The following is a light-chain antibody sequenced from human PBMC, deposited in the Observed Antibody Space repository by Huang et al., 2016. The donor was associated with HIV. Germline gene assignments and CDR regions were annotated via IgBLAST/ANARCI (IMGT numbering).Light chain of an antibody. J-gene: IGKJ2*01. Sequence: EIVLTQSPGTLSLSPGERATLSCRASQSVSSSYLAWYRQRPGQAPRLVIYGPSNRATGIPDRFSGSGSGTDFTLTISRLEPEDFAVYYCQQYGSSYTFGQGTKLEIK. CDR1: QSVSSSY. CDR3: QQYGSSYT. CDR2: GPS. V-gene: IGKV3-20*01.